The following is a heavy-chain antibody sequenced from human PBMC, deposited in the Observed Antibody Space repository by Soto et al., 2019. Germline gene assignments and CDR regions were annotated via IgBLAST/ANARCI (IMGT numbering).Heavy chain of an antibody. Sequence: QVQLVQSGSEVQKPGSSVKVSCRASGGSFHTYSINWVRQAPGQGLEWIGGIIPMFRNANYAQKFKGRVTIIADASTSTVSMELSSLTSEDTAVYYCARLWGIEPRDDWGQGTLVTVSS. V-gene: IGHV1-69*12. CDR2: IIPMFRNA. CDR3: ARLWGIEPRDD. D-gene: IGHD2-21*01. J-gene: IGHJ4*02. CDR1: GGSFHTYS.